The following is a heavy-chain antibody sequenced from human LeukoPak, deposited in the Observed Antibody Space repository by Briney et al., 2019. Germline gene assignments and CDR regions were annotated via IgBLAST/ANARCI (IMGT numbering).Heavy chain of an antibody. CDR2: IISSGGSI. CDR3: AKHGDNVWGSFRFGFDS. CDR1: GFTFSTYA. Sequence: GGSLRLSCAASGFTFSTYAMSWVRQAPGKGLEWVSLIISSGGSIHYADSVRGRFTISRDNFKNTVFLQLSSLRPEDTAVYYCAKHGDNVWGSFRFGFDSWGQGTLVTVSS. J-gene: IGHJ4*02. D-gene: IGHD3-16*02. V-gene: IGHV3-23*01.